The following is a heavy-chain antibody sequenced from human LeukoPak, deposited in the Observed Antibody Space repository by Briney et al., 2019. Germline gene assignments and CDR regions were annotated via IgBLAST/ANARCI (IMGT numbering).Heavy chain of an antibody. CDR2: IYYSGST. CDR1: GGSISTYD. D-gene: IGHD4-11*01. Sequence: SETLSLTCTVSGGSISTYDWSWIRPPPGKGLEYIGYIYYSGSTNYNPSLKSRVTISLDTAKNQFSLKLSSVTAADTAVYYCARGNYVYYYGMDVWGQGTMVTVSS. J-gene: IGHJ6*02. CDR3: ARGNYVYYYGMDV. V-gene: IGHV4-59*01.